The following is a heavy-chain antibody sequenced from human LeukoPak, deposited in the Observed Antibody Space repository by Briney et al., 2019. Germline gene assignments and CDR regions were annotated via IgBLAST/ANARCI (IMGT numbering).Heavy chain of an antibody. CDR3: AIAAAGTDY. V-gene: IGHV1-69*04. J-gene: IGHJ4*02. CDR2: IIPIFGVA. Sequence: ASVKVSCKASGGTFSSYAISWVRQAPGQGLEWMGRIIPIFGVANYAQKFQGRVTITADKSTSTAYMELSSLRSEDTVVYYCAIAAAGTDYWGQGTLVTVSS. D-gene: IGHD6-13*01. CDR1: GGTFSSYA.